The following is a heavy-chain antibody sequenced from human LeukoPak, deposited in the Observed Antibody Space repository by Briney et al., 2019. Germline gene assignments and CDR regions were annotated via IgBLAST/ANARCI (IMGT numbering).Heavy chain of an antibody. D-gene: IGHD3-3*01. CDR3: ARDLVGGRSGYYDFWSGYWYNWFDP. V-gene: IGHV1-2*02. CDR1: GYTFTGYY. CDR2: INPNSGGT. Sequence: ASVKVSCKASGYTFTGYYMHWVRQAPGQGLEWMGWINPNSGGTNYAQKFQGRVTMTRGTSISTAYMELSRLRSDDTAVYYCARDLVGGRSGYYDFWSGYWYNWFDPWGRGTLVTVSS. J-gene: IGHJ5*02.